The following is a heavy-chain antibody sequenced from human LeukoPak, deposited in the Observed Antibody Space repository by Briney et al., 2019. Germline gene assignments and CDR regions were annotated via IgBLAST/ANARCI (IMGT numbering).Heavy chain of an antibody. CDR3: SKDLTSDFGGDLDP. Sequence: GSLRLSCAASGFTVSSNYMSWVRQAPGKGLEWVALISFDGSQKYYADSVKGRFTISRDNSKSTVYLQMNSLRVEDAAVYYCSKDLTSDFGGDLDPWGQGTLVTVSS. D-gene: IGHD3-10*01. V-gene: IGHV3-30*02. J-gene: IGHJ5*02. CDR2: ISFDGSQK. CDR1: GFTVSSNY.